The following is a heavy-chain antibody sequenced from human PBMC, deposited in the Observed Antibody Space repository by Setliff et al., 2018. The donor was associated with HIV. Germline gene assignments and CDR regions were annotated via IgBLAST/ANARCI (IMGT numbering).Heavy chain of an antibody. CDR1: GYSISSGCY. D-gene: IGHD5-12*01. J-gene: IGHJ4*02. CDR2: MYHTGST. V-gene: IGHV4-38-2*01. Sequence: PSETLSLTCAVSGYSISSGCYWGWIRQPPGKGLEWIGSMYHTGSTYYSPSLNSRFTISVDTSKNQFSLKLNSVTAADTAVYYCARQPLYNDYDWRSYYFDYWGQGSLVTVSS. CDR3: ARQPLYNDYDWRSYYFDY.